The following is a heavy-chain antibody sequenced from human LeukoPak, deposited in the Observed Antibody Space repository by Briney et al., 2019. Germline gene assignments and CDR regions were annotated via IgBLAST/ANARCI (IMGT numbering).Heavy chain of an antibody. CDR2: ISSSSSYI. V-gene: IGHV3-21*01. Sequence: GGSLRLSCAASGFTFSSYSMNWARQAPGKGLEWVSSISSSSSYIYYADSVKGRFTISRDNAKNSLYLQMNSLRAEDTAVYYCARSLAVTTIDYWGQGTLVTVSS. CDR3: ARSLAVTTIDY. CDR1: GFTFSSYS. J-gene: IGHJ4*02. D-gene: IGHD4-17*01.